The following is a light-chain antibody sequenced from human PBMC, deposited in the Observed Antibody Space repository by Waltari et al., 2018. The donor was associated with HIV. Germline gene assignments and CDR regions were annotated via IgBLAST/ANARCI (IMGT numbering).Light chain of an antibody. CDR3: CSYAGTYTYV. V-gene: IGLV2-11*01. CDR2: EVV. CDR1: ASDIRYFDY. J-gene: IGLJ1*01. Sequence: QSALTQPRSVSGSPGQSVTISCTGTASDIRYFDYVSWYQQYPGKDPKVIIHEVVQRPAGVPDRCTASKSGITASLTISGLQDEDEADYYCCSYAGTYTYVFGSGTTVTVL.